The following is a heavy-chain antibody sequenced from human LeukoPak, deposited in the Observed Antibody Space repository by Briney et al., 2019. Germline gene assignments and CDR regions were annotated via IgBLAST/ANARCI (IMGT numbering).Heavy chain of an antibody. Sequence: ASVKVSCKASGYTFTGYYMHWVRQAPGQGLEWMGWINPNGGGTNYAQKLQGRVTMTTDTSTSTAYMELRSLRSDDTAVYYCARGYPGYCSGGSCYFEYWGQGTLVTVSS. CDR3: ARGYPGYCSGGSCYFEY. J-gene: IGHJ4*02. CDR2: INPNGGGT. D-gene: IGHD2-15*01. CDR1: GYTFTGYY. V-gene: IGHV1-2*02.